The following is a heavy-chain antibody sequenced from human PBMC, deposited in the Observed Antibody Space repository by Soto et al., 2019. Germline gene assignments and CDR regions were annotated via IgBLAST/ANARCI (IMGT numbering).Heavy chain of an antibody. Sequence: ASVKVSCKASGYTFTKYGISWVRQAPGQGLEWMGWISGYNGNTNYAQKYQGRITMTIDTSTTTAYMELGSLTSDDTAVYYCARDRNSGSYYRDPPDFDYWGQGTLVTVSS. J-gene: IGHJ4*02. CDR2: ISGYNGNT. V-gene: IGHV1-18*01. CDR3: ARDRNSGSYYRDPPDFDY. D-gene: IGHD1-26*01. CDR1: GYTFTKYG.